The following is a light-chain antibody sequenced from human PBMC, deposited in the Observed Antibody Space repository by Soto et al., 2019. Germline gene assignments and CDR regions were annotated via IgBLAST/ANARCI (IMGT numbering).Light chain of an antibody. CDR3: QQVSSHPLT. CDR2: AAS. J-gene: IGKJ4*01. Sequence: IQLTGCARTLSLSHGEGVTLSFRASQSVTVNSLAWYQQKPGQAPSLLIYAASSRATGIPDRFSGGGSGTDFTLTISRLEPDDFAVYYCQQVSSHPLTGGGGTKVDIK. V-gene: IGKV3-20*01. CDR1: QSVTVNS.